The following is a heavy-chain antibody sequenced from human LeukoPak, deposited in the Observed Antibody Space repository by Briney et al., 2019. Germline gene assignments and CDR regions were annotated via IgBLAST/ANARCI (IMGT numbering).Heavy chain of an antibody. V-gene: IGHV1-69*04. J-gene: IGHJ4*02. CDR3: ARVGDSSGYYLLY. D-gene: IGHD3-22*01. CDR2: IIPILGIA. CDR1: GGTFSSYA. Sequence: SVKVSCKASGGTFSSYAISWVRQAPGQGLEWMGRIIPILGIANYAQKFQGRVTITADKSTSTAYMELSSLRSEDTAMYYCARVGDSSGYYLLYWGQGTLVTVSS.